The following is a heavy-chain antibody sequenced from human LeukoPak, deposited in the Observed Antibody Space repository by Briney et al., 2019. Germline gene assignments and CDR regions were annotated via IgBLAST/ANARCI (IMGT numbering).Heavy chain of an antibody. CDR1: GYSISSGYY. D-gene: IGHD1-26*01. CDR2: IYHSGST. V-gene: IGHV4-38-2*01. Sequence: SETLSLTCAVSGYSISSGYYWGWIRQPPGKGLEWIGSIYHSGSTYYNPSLKSRVTISVDTSKNQFSLKLSSVTAADTAVYYCARLGGSYYEYYSDYCGQGTLVTVSS. J-gene: IGHJ4*02. CDR3: ARLGGSYYEYYSDY.